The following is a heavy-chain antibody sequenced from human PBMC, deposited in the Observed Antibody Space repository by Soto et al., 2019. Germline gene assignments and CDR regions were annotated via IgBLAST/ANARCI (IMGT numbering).Heavy chain of an antibody. Sequence: QVQLQESGPGLVKPSETLSLTCTVSGGSVSSGSYYCSWIRQPPGKGLEWIGLSYYRGSTDYSPPLKRGVTISVDTSKNQSSLQLSSVTAADTAGYYCARENLGTTVTDDWGQGTLVTVSS. CDR2: SYYRGST. D-gene: IGHD4-17*01. J-gene: IGHJ4*02. V-gene: IGHV4-61*01. CDR1: GGSVSSGSYY. CDR3: ARENLGTTVTDD.